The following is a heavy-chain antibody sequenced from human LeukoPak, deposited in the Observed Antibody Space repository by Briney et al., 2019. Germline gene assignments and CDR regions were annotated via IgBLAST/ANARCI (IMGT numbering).Heavy chain of an antibody. CDR1: GFTFSSFT. Sequence: PGGSLRLSCAASGFTFSSFTMHWVRQASGRGLEWVSLISASGGNSYYADSVKGRFTVSRDSSKNTLHLQMNSLRAEDTAVYYCARDIELSCWGQGTLVTVSS. D-gene: IGHD1-26*01. CDR2: ISASGGNS. J-gene: IGHJ4*02. V-gene: IGHV3-23*01. CDR3: ARDIELSC.